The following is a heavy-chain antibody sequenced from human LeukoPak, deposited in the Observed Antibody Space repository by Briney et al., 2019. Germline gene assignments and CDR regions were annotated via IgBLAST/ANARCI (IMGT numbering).Heavy chain of an antibody. V-gene: IGHV3-21*01. CDR1: GFTFSSYS. J-gene: IGHJ4*02. CDR3: ASMVVAATLGY. D-gene: IGHD2-15*01. CDR2: ISSSSSYI. Sequence: GGSLRLSCAASGFTFSSYSMNWVRQAPGKGLEWVSSISSSSSYIYYADSVEGRFTISRDNAKNSLYLQMNSLRAEDTAVYYCASMVVAATLGYWGQGTLVTVSS.